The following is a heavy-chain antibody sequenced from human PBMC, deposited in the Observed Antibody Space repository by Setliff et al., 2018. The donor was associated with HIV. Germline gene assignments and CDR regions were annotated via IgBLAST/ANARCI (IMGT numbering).Heavy chain of an antibody. D-gene: IGHD6-13*01. V-gene: IGHV1-2*06. CDR2: IIPNSGGT. J-gene: IGHJ4*02. CDR3: ARDFPYSGSWYFDY. CDR1: GYTFTAYY. Sequence: ASVKVSCKASGYTFTAYYMHWVRQAPGQGLEWMGRIIPNSGGTNYAQNLKGRVTITADEPTSTAYMELSSLTSADTAVYYCARDFPYSGSWYFDYWGQGTLVTVSS.